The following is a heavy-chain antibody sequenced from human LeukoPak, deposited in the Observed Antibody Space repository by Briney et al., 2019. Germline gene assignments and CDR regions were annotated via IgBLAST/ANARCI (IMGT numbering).Heavy chain of an antibody. CDR1: GYTFTSYA. CDR2: INANTGNP. CDR3: ARDGYYGSGSFLYYYYGMDV. V-gene: IGHV7-4-1*02. Sequence: ASVKVSCKASGYTFTSYAMNWVRQAPGQGLEWMGWINANTGNPTYAQGFTGRFVFSLDTSVSAAYLQISSLKAEDTAVYYCARDGYYGSGSFLYYYYGMDVWGQGTTVTVSS. D-gene: IGHD3-10*01. J-gene: IGHJ6*02.